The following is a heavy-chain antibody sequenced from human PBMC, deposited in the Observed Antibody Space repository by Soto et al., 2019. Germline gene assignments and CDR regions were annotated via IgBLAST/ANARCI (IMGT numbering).Heavy chain of an antibody. V-gene: IGHV1-18*01. D-gene: IGHD3-22*01. J-gene: IGHJ6*02. Sequence: QVQLVQSGAEVKKPGASVKVSCKASGYTFTSYGINWVRQAPGQGLEWMGWISAYNGNTNYAQKLQGRVTMTTDTSTRTAYMELRSLRSDDTAVYYCAREGYYDSSDYYYYYGMDVWGQGTTVTVSS. CDR3: AREGYYDSSDYYYYYGMDV. CDR2: ISAYNGNT. CDR1: GYTFTSYG.